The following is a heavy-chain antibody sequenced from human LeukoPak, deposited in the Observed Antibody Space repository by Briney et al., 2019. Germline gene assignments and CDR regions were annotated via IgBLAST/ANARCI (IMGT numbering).Heavy chain of an antibody. J-gene: IGHJ4*02. CDR1: GFTFSTYA. CDR2: ITGDSAYI. Sequence: PGGSLRLSCAASGFTFSTYAMNWVRQAPGEGLKWVSCITGDSAYIYYADSVKGRFTISGDNAKNSLYLQMNSLRAEDTAVYYCARYGVSSSTSYIDFWGQGILVTVSS. V-gene: IGHV3-21*01. CDR3: ARYGVSSSTSYIDF. D-gene: IGHD2-2*01.